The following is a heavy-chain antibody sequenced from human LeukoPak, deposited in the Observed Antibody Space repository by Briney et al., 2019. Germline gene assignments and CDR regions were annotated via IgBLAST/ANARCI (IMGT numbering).Heavy chain of an antibody. Sequence: SVKVSCKASGGTFSSYAISWVRQAPGQGLEWMGRVIPILGIANYAQKFQGRVTITADKSTSTAYMELSSLRSEDTAVYYCARDEGPDPWGQGTLVTVSS. V-gene: IGHV1-69*04. CDR2: VIPILGIA. CDR1: GGTFSSYA. CDR3: ARDEGPDP. J-gene: IGHJ5*02.